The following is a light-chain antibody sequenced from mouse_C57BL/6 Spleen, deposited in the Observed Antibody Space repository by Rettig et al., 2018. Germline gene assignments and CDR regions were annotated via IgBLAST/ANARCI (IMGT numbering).Light chain of an antibody. Sequence: QIVLTQSPAIMSASPGEKVTMTCSASSSVNYMYWYQQKPGSSPRLLIYDTSNLASGVPVRFSGSGSGTSYSLTISRMEAEDAATYYCQQWSSYPLTFG. CDR2: DTS. J-gene: IGKJ2*01. CDR3: QQWSSYPLT. CDR1: SSVNY. V-gene: IGKV4-55*01.